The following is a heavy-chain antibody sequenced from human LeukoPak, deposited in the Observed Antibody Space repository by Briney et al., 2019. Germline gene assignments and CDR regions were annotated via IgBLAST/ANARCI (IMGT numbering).Heavy chain of an antibody. V-gene: IGHV4-59*01. CDR3: AREAALWFGEFPDAFDI. D-gene: IGHD3-10*01. Sequence: SETLSLTCTVSGGSISSYYWSWIRQPPGKGLEWIGYIYYSGSTSYNPSLKSRVTISVDTSKNQFSLKLSSVTAADTAVYYCAREAALWFGEFPDAFDIWGQGTMVTVSS. J-gene: IGHJ3*02. CDR2: IYYSGST. CDR1: GGSISSYY.